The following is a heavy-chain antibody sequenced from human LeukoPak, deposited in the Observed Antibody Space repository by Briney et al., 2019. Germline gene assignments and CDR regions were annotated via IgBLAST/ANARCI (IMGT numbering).Heavy chain of an antibody. CDR3: ARRANSGFDAFDI. J-gene: IGHJ3*02. CDR1: GGSISSYY. D-gene: IGHD3-22*01. CDR2: IYYSGST. Sequence: SETLSLPCTVSGGSISSYYWSWIRQPPGKGLEWIGYIYYSGSTNYNPSLKSRVTISVDTSKNQFSLKLSSVTAADTAVYYCARRANSGFDAFDIWGQGTMVTVSS. V-gene: IGHV4-59*01.